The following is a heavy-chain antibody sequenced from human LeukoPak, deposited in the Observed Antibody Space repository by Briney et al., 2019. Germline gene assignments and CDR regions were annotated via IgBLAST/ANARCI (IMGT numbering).Heavy chain of an antibody. J-gene: IGHJ4*02. Sequence: GGSLRLSCAASGFTFSSYAMSWVRQAPGKGLEWVSAISGSGGSTYYADSVKGRFTISRDNAKNSLYLQMNSLRAEDTAVYYCARDPGGGDSNFDYWGQGTLVTVSS. V-gene: IGHV3-23*01. CDR1: GFTFSSYA. CDR2: ISGSGGST. CDR3: ARDPGGGDSNFDY. D-gene: IGHD2-21*02.